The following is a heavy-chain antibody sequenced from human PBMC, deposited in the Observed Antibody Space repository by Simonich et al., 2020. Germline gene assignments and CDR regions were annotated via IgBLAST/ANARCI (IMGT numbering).Heavy chain of an antibody. J-gene: IGHJ3*02. D-gene: IGHD1-1*01. CDR1: GRAFSGNY. Sequence: QVQLQQWGAGLLNPSETLSLTCAVYGRAFSGNYLSWLRPPPGKGLEGIGEINHSGGTTTYPALQCRVTLSIDTSKNQFSLKLGSVTAADAAVYYCARGKGWKNAFDIWGQGTMVTVSS. CDR3: ARGKGWKNAFDI. CDR2: INHSGGT. V-gene: IGHV4-34*01.